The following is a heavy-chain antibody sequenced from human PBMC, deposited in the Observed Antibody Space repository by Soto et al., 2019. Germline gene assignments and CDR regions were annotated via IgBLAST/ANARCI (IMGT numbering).Heavy chain of an antibody. J-gene: IGHJ5*02. D-gene: IGHD2-15*01. V-gene: IGHV4-31*03. CDR1: GVSISSGGYY. CDR3: AREVVVAATSNNGFDP. Sequence: QVQLQESGPGLVKPSQTLSLTCTVSGVSISSGGYYWSWIRQHPGKGLEWIGYIYYSGSTYYNPSLKGRVTISVDTSKNQFSLKLSSVTAADTAVYYCAREVVVAATSNNGFDPWGQGTLVTVSS. CDR2: IYYSGST.